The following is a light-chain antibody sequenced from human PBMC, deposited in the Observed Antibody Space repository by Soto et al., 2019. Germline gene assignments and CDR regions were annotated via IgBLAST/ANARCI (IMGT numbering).Light chain of an antibody. V-gene: IGLV3-21*04. CDR2: YDS. J-gene: IGLJ1*01. CDR3: QVWDSSSDHPYV. Sequence: SYELTQPPSASVAPGKTARITCGGNNMGSKSVHWYQQKPGQAPVLVIYYDSDRPSGIPERFSGSNSGNTATLTISRVEAGDEADYYCQVWDSSSDHPYVFGTGTKLTVL. CDR1: NMGSKS.